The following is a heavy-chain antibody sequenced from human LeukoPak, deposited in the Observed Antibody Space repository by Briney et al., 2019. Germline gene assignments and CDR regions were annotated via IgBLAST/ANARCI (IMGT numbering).Heavy chain of an antibody. J-gene: IGHJ4*02. CDR1: GGSISSYY. D-gene: IGHD3-22*01. V-gene: IGHV4-59*12. Sequence: SETLSLTCTVSGGSISSYYWSWIRQPPGKGLEWIGYIYYSGSTNYNPSLKSRVTISVDTSKNQFSLKLSSVTAADTAVYYCARLGDSSGYYAFDYWGQGTLVTVSS. CDR3: ARLGDSSGYYAFDY. CDR2: IYYSGST.